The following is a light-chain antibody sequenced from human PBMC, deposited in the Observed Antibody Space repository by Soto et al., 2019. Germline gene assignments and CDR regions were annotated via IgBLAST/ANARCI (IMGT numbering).Light chain of an antibody. V-gene: IGKV1-5*01. CDR1: QSISSW. CDR2: DAS. J-gene: IGKJ1*01. Sequence: DIQMTQSPSTLSASVGDRVTITCRASQSISSWLAWYQQKPGKAPKLLIYDASSLESGVPSRFSGSGSGTEFTLTISSLHPYDFATYYCQQYNSYSEAFGQGAKADMK. CDR3: QQYNSYSEA.